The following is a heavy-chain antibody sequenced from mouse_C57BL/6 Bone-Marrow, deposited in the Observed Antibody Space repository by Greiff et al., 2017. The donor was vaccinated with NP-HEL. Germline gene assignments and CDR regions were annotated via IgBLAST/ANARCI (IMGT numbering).Heavy chain of an antibody. CDR2: IHPNSGST. CDR1: GYTFTSYW. CDR3: ARSRYYGSPYLDY. Sequence: QVQLQQPGAELVKPGASVKLSCKASGYTFTSYWMHWVKQRPGQGLEWIGMIHPNSGSTNYNEKFKSKATLTVDKSSSTAYMQLSSLTSEDSAVYYCARSRYYGSPYLDYWGQGTTLTVSS. D-gene: IGHD1-1*01. J-gene: IGHJ2*01. V-gene: IGHV1-64*01.